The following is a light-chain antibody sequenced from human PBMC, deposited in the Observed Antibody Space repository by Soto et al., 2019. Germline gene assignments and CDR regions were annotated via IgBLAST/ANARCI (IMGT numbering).Light chain of an antibody. CDR2: EGS. CDR3: CSYAGSVV. Sequence: QSALTQPASVSGSPGQSITISCTGTSSDVGSYNLVSWYQQHPGKAPNLMIYEGSKRPSGVSNRFSGSKSGNTASLTMSGLQAEDEADYYCCSYAGSVVFGGGTKLTVL. V-gene: IGLV2-23*01. J-gene: IGLJ2*01. CDR1: SSDVGSYNL.